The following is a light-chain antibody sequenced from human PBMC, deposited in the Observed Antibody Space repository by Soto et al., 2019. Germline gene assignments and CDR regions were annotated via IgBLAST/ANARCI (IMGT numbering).Light chain of an antibody. V-gene: IGLV2-14*01. CDR2: EVS. Sequence: QSVLTQPASVSGSPGQSITISCTGTSSDVGGYNYVSWYQQYPGKAPKLMIYEVSDRPSGVSNRFSGSKSGNTASLTISGLQAEDEADYYCSSYTSSFRRVFGTGTKLTVL. CDR3: SSYTSSFRRV. CDR1: SSDVGGYNY. J-gene: IGLJ1*01.